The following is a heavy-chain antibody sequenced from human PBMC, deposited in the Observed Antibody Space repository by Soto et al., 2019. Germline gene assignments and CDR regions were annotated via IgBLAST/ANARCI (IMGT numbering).Heavy chain of an antibody. V-gene: IGHV4-34*01. D-gene: IGHD3-9*01. J-gene: IGHJ4*02. CDR2: INHSGST. CDR1: GGSFSGYY. CDR3: ASLDILTGYYSDY. Sequence: PSETLSLTCAVYGGSFSGYYWSWIRQPPGKGLEWIGEINHSGSTNYNPSLKSRVTIPVDTSKNQFSLKLSSVTAADTAVYYCASLDILTGYYSDYWGQGTLVTVSS.